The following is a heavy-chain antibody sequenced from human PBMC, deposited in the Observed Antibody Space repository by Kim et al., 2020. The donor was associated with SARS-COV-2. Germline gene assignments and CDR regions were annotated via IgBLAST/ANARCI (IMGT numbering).Heavy chain of an antibody. J-gene: IGHJ6*02. V-gene: IGHV1-69*13. D-gene: IGHD4-4*01. Sequence: SVKVSCKASGGTFSSYAISWVRQAPGQGLEWMGGIIPIFGTANYAQKFQGRVTITADESTSTAYMELSSLRSEDTAVYYCARVPTTVTTGRSRSYYYYGMDVWGQGTTVTGSS. CDR3: ARVPTTVTTGRSRSYYYYGMDV. CDR1: GGTFSSYA. CDR2: IIPIFGTA.